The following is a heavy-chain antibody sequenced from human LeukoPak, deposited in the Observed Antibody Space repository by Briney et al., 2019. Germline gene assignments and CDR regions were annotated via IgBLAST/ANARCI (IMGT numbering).Heavy chain of an antibody. Sequence: SETLSLTCAVYGGSLSGYYWSWIRQPPGKGLEWIGEINHSGSTNYNPSLKSRVTISVDTSKNQFSLKLSSVTAADTAVYYCARGRGYSSSSYYFDYWGQGTLVTVSS. J-gene: IGHJ4*02. CDR1: GGSLSGYY. D-gene: IGHD6-6*01. CDR3: ARGRGYSSSSYYFDY. V-gene: IGHV4-34*01. CDR2: INHSGST.